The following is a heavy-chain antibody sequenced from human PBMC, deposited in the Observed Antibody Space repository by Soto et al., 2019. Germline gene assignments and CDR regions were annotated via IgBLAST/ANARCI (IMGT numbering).Heavy chain of an antibody. CDR2: ISSSGSTI. J-gene: IGHJ6*02. D-gene: IGHD6-19*01. Sequence: PVGSLRLSCAASGFTFSDYYMSWIRQAPGKGLEWVSYISSSGSTIYYADSVKGRFTISRDNAKNSLYLQMNSLRAEDTAVYYCAREPGYSSGWYRVYYYYGMDVWGQGTTVTVSS. CDR1: GFTFSDYY. CDR3: AREPGYSSGWYRVYYYYGMDV. V-gene: IGHV3-11*01.